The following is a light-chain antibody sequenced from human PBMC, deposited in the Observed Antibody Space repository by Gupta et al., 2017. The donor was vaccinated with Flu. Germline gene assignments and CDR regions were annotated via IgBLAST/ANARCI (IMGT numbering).Light chain of an antibody. CDR2: AAS. CDR3: QQSDSTPRWT. V-gene: IGKV1-39*01. J-gene: IGKJ1*01. CDR1: QSISSY. Sequence: SSLSASVGDRVTITCRASQSISSYLNWYQQKPGKAPKLLIYAASSLQSGVPSRFSGSGSGTDFTLTISSLQPEDFATYYCQQSDSTPRWTFGQGTKVEIK.